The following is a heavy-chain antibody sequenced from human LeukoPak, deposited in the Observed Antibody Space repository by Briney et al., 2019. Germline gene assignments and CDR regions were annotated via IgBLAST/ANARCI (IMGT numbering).Heavy chain of an antibody. V-gene: IGHV1-46*01. CDR1: AYTFTRYH. CDR2: INPTGGPA. D-gene: IGHD3-3*01. Sequence: ASVKVSFKASAYTFTRYHIHWVRQAPGQGLEWMGVINPTGGPATYAQNFQGRVTMTGDIFTDTIYMELSSLRSEDTAVYYCASTLSGWLDPWGQGTLVTVSS. CDR3: ASTLSGWLDP. J-gene: IGHJ5*02.